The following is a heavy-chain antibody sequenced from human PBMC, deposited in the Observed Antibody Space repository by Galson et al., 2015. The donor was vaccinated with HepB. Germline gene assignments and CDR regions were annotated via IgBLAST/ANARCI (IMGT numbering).Heavy chain of an antibody. J-gene: IGHJ4*02. D-gene: IGHD3-22*01. Sequence: ETLSLTCTVSGGSISSYYWSWIRQPPGKGLEWIGYIYYSGSTNYNPSLKSRVTITVDTSKNQFSLKLSSVTAADTAVYYCARHRSYYDSSGPLVYWGQGTLVTVSS. CDR1: GGSISSYY. CDR3: ARHRSYYDSSGPLVY. CDR2: IYYSGST. V-gene: IGHV4-59*08.